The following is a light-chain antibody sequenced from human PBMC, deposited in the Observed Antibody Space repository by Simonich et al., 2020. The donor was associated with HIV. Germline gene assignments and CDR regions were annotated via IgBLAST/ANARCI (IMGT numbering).Light chain of an antibody. CDR1: QSLNSN. CDR2: GAS. V-gene: IGKV3-15*01. CDR3: QQYFRTPFT. Sequence: EIVMTQSPATLSVSPGERATLSCRANQSLNSNLAWYQQTPGQTPRLLIYGASTRATGIPARFSGSGSGTEFTLTSSSLQSEDVAVYYCQQYFRTPFTFGGGTKVEIK. J-gene: IGKJ4*01.